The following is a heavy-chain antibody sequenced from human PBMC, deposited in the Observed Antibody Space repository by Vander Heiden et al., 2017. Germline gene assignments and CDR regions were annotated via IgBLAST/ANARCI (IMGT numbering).Heavy chain of an antibody. CDR3: AKDFGYYDSSGYYLGYLDY. CDR1: GFTFSSYA. CDR2: ISGSGGST. Sequence: EVQLLVSGGGLVQPGGSLRLSCAASGFTFSSYAMSWVRQAPGKGLEWVSAISGSGGSTYYADSVKGRFTISRDNSKNTLYLQMNSLRAEDTAVYYCAKDFGYYDSSGYYLGYLDYWGQGTLVTVSS. D-gene: IGHD3-22*01. J-gene: IGHJ4*02. V-gene: IGHV3-23*01.